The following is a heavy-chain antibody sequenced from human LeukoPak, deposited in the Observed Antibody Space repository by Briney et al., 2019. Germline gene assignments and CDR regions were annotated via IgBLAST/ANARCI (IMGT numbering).Heavy chain of an antibody. J-gene: IGHJ4*02. CDR3: ARGSGYYYDSSGYYYPGGDY. D-gene: IGHD3-22*01. Sequence: PGGSLRLSCAASGFTFSSYEMNWVRQAPGKGLEWVSYISSSGSTIYYADSVKGRFTISRDNAKNSLYLQINSLRAEDTAVYYCARGSGYYYDSSGYYYPGGDYWGQGTLVTVSS. CDR1: GFTFSSYE. CDR2: ISSSGSTI. V-gene: IGHV3-48*03.